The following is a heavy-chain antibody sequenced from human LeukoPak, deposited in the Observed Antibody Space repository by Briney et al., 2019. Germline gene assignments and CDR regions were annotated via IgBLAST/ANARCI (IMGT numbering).Heavy chain of an antibody. CDR2: MSGSGI. V-gene: IGHV3-11*01. CDR3: ARRSLTTGGHAFDV. Sequence: GASLRLSCAATGFTFSDRNMGWMRQAPGKGLEWTSYMSGSGIYYADSVKGRFTISRDNAKNSLYLQMSSLRAEDSAVYFCARRSLTTGGHAFDVWGQGTLVTVSS. D-gene: IGHD1-1*01. J-gene: IGHJ3*01. CDR1: GFTFSDRN.